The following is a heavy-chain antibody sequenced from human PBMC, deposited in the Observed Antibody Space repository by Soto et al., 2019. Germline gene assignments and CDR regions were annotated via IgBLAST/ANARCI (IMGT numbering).Heavy chain of an antibody. V-gene: IGHV1-18*01. D-gene: IGHD2-2*01. CDR2: ISAYDGDT. J-gene: IGHJ3*01. Sequence: QVQLVQSGAEVKKPGASVKVSCKSSGYTFNAYGFSWVRQAPGQGLEWMGWISAYDGDTNYAQKLQGRVTMTTDTSTTTVYMELRSLRSDDTAMYYCARAREYHLLAAFDFWGQGTMVTVSS. CDR1: GYTFNAYG. CDR3: ARAREYHLLAAFDF.